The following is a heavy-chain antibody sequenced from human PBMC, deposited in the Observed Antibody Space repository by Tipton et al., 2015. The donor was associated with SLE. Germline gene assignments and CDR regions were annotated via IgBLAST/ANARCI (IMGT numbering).Heavy chain of an antibody. V-gene: IGHV4-61*09. Sequence: TLSLTCTVSGGSISSADYYWSWIRQPAGKGLEWIVYIYISGRTNYNPSLNSRVTISLDTSKNQFSLNLSSVTAADTAVYYCATESGHYDFWSGYYTHYYYMDVWGKGTTVTVSS. CDR1: GGSISSADYY. J-gene: IGHJ6*03. D-gene: IGHD3-3*01. CDR3: ATESGHYDFWSGYYTHYYYMDV. CDR2: IYISGRT.